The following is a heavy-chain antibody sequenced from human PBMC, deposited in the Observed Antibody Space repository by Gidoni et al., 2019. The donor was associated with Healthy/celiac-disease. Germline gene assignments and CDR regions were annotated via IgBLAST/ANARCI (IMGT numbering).Heavy chain of an antibody. Sequence: EVQLVESGGGLVQPGGSLRLSCAASGFTFSSYAMHWVRQAPGKGLEYVSAISSNGGSTYYANSVKGRFTISRDNSKNTLYLQMGSLRAEDMAVYYCARDRLWGGSYLNDAFDIWGQGTMVTVSS. CDR3: ARDRLWGGSYLNDAFDI. CDR1: GFTFSSYA. J-gene: IGHJ3*02. CDR2: ISSNGGST. D-gene: IGHD1-26*01. V-gene: IGHV3-64*01.